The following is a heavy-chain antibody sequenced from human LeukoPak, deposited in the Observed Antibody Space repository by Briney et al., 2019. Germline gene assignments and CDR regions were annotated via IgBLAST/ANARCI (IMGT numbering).Heavy chain of an antibody. V-gene: IGHV4-59*12. D-gene: IGHD6-19*01. CDR3: ARDSSVAGTDY. J-gene: IGHJ4*02. CDR2: IYHSGST. Sequence: SETLSLTCTVSGGSISSYDWSWIRQPPGKGLEWIGYIYHSGSTYYNPSLKSRVTISVDRSKNQFSLKLSSVTAADTAVYYCARDSSVAGTDYWGQGTLVTVSS. CDR1: GGSISSYD.